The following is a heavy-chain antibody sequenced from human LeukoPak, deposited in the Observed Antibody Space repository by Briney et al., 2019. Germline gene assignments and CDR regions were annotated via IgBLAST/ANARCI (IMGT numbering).Heavy chain of an antibody. V-gene: IGHV1-8*03. D-gene: IGHD6-19*01. Sequence: ASVKVSCKASGHTFTRYDINWVRQATGQGLEWMGWINPNSGNTGYAQKFQGRVTITRNTSISTAYMELSSLRSEDTAVYYCARDSTALGWYYYDYWGQGTLVTVSS. CDR1: GHTFTRYD. J-gene: IGHJ4*02. CDR2: INPNSGNT. CDR3: ARDSTALGWYYYDY.